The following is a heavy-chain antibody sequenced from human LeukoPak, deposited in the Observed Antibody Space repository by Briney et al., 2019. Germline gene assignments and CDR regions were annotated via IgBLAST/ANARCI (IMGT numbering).Heavy chain of an antibody. V-gene: IGHV3-11*01. CDR3: AREARATPDF. D-gene: IGHD1-26*01. CDR1: GFRFSGHY. J-gene: IGHJ4*02. CDR2: ITNSGDFV. Sequence: GGSLRLSCAASGFRFSGHYMSWIRQAPGKGLEWISYITNSGDFVNYADSVKGRFTISRDNAKTSLYLQMNSLRAEDTAVYYCAREARATPDFWGQGTVVTVSS.